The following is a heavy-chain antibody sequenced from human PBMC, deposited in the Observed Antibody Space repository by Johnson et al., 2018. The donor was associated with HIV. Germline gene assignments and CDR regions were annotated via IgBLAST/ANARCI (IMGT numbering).Heavy chain of an antibody. D-gene: IGHD1-26*01. CDR1: GFTFSSYA. CDR3: TRVREYSGSLGAFDI. CDR2: ISGSGGST. V-gene: IGHV3-23*04. J-gene: IGHJ3*02. Sequence: VQLVESGGVVVQPGGSLRLSCAASGFTFSSYAMSWVRQAPGKGLEWVSTISGSGGSTYYADSVKGRFTISRDNSKNTLYLQMNSLKTEDTAVYYCTRVREYSGSLGAFDIWGQGTMVTVSS.